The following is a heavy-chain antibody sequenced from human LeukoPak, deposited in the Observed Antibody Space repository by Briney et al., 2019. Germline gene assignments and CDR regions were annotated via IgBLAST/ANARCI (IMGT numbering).Heavy chain of an antibody. Sequence: GGSLRLSCAASGSTFSSYWMSWVRQAPGKGLEWVANIKQDGSEKYYVDSVKGRFTISRDNAKNSLYLQMNSLRAEDTAVYYCARDLVVGDAFDIWGQGTMVTVSS. D-gene: IGHD2-15*01. CDR1: GSTFSSYW. V-gene: IGHV3-7*01. CDR2: IKQDGSEK. J-gene: IGHJ3*02. CDR3: ARDLVVGDAFDI.